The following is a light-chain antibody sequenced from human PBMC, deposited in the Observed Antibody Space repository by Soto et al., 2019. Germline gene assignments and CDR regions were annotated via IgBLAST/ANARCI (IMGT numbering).Light chain of an antibody. Sequence: QSVLTQSASVSGSPGQWITISSSGTSGNVGGYNYVSWYQKHQGKAPKLIIYDVSNRPSGVSTRFSGSKSGNTASLTISGLQAEDEADYSCSSYTSTNSWVFGGGTKLTVL. J-gene: IGLJ3*02. CDR1: SGNVGGYNY. V-gene: IGLV2-14*01. CDR2: DVS. CDR3: SSYTSTNSWV.